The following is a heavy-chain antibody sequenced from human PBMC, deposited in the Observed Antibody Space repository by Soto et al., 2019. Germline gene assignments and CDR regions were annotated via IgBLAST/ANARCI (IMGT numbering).Heavy chain of an antibody. Sequence: SEILSLTCTVSGGSISSTTYYWGWIRQPPGKGLEWIASIYYSGSTYYNPSLKSRVTISRDNSKNTLFLQMNSLRAEDTAIYYCAKRSGLTWDPFDYWGQGTLVTVSS. CDR1: GGSISSTTYY. CDR3: AKRSGLTWDPFDY. V-gene: IGHV4-39*07. J-gene: IGHJ4*02. CDR2: IYYSGST. D-gene: IGHD1-26*01.